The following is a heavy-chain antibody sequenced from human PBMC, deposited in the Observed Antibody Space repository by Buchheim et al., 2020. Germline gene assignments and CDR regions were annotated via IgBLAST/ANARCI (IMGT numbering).Heavy chain of an antibody. V-gene: IGHV1-69*01. D-gene: IGHD3-3*01. CDR2: IIPIFGTA. CDR1: GGTFSSYA. J-gene: IGHJ6*02. CDR3: ARDPVVGDFWSGSRNPHYYYYGMDV. Sequence: QVQLVQSGAEVKKPGSSVKVSCKASGGTFSSYAISWVRQAPGQGLEWMGGIIPIFGTANYAQKFQGRVTITADESTSTAYMELSSLRSEDTAVYYCARDPVVGDFWSGSRNPHYYYYGMDVWGQGTT.